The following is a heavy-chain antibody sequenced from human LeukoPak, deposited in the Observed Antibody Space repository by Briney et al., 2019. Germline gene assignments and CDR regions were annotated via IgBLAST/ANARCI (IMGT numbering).Heavy chain of an antibody. D-gene: IGHD3-22*01. CDR3: AKDRDLSDSSGYSVY. CDR2: ISSDGSTK. CDR1: GFTFSSYG. Sequence: GRSLRLSCAASGFTFSSYGMHWVRQAPGKGLEWVAVISSDGSTKYYADSVKGRFTISRDNSKKTLYLQMNSLGAEDTAVYYCAKDRDLSDSSGYSVYWGQGTLVTVSS. J-gene: IGHJ4*02. V-gene: IGHV3-30*18.